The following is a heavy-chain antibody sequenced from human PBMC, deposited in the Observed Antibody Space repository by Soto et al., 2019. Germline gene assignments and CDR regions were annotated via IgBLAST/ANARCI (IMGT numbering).Heavy chain of an antibody. J-gene: IGHJ6*02. CDR2: IIPIVGTG. D-gene: IGHD2-2*01. V-gene: IGHV1-69*01. CDR1: GGTFSNYA. CDR3: ARVVILVPTASTHYYYHMDG. Sequence: QVQLVQSGAEVRKPGSSVTVSCKASGGTFSNYAISWVRQAPGQGLEWMGGIIPIVGTGSYAQKFQGRVTITADDPTTTAYMELSSLRFEDTAVYYCARVVILVPTASTHYYYHMDGWGPGTTVTVSS.